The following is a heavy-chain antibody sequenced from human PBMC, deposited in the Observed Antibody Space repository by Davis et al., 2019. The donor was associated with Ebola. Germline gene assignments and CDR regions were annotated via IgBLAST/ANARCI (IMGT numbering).Heavy chain of an antibody. CDR1: GGSFSGYY. Sequence: MPSETLSLTCAVYGGSFSGYYWSWIRQPPGKGLEWIGEIHHSDGTNYNPSLRSQVTISIDRSNNQFSLKLISVTAADTAVYFCTRNGAYALDYWGQGALVTVSS. CDR3: TRNGAYALDY. CDR2: IHHSDGT. V-gene: IGHV4-34*01. D-gene: IGHD4-17*01. J-gene: IGHJ4*02.